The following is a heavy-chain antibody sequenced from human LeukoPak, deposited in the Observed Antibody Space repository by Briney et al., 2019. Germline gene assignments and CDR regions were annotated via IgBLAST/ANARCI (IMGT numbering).Heavy chain of an antibody. D-gene: IGHD1-14*01. CDR2: INSDGSRA. CDR3: ARGRYYLDS. Sequence: GGSLRLSCAASGFTFSTYWMHWVRQAPGKGLVWVSRINSDGSRAYYADSVKGRFTISRDNAKNTLYLQMSSLRAEDTAVYYRARGRYYLDSWGQGTLVTVSS. J-gene: IGHJ4*02. V-gene: IGHV3-74*01. CDR1: GFTFSTYW.